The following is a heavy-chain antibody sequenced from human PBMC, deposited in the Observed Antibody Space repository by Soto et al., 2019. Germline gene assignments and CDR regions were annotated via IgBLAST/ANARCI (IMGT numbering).Heavy chain of an antibody. J-gene: IGHJ2*01. CDR2: IIPIFGTA. CDR1: GGTFSSYA. V-gene: IGHV1-69*13. CDR3: ASRASGYYDSSGSYWYFDL. D-gene: IGHD3-22*01. Sequence: GASVKVSCKASGGTFSSYAISWVRQAPGQGLEWMGGIIPIFGTANYAQKFQGRVTITADESTSTAYMELSSLRSEDTAVYYCASRASGYYDSSGSYWYFDLWGRGTLVTVSS.